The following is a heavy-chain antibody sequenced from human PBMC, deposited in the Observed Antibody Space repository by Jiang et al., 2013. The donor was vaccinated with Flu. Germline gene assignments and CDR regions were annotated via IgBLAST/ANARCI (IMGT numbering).Heavy chain of an antibody. J-gene: IGHJ4*02. V-gene: IGHV4-61*02. CDR2: IYTSGST. D-gene: IGHD5-24*01. CDR1: GGSISSGSYY. CDR3: AAVGEMATLLS. Sequence: GPGLVKPSQTLSLTCTVSGGSISSGSYYWSWIRQPAGKGLEWIGRIYTSGSTNYNPSLKSRVTISVDTSKNQFSLKLSSVTAADTAVYYCAAVGEMATLLSWGQGTLVTVSS.